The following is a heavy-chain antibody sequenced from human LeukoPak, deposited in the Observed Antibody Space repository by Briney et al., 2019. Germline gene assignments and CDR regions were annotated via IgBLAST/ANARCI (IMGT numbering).Heavy chain of an antibody. D-gene: IGHD5-18*01. V-gene: IGHV3-23*01. CDR1: GFTFSSYA. J-gene: IGHJ4*02. Sequence: PGGSLRLSCAASGFTFSSYAMSWVRQAPGKGLEWVSAISGSGGSTYYADSVKGRFTISRDNSKNTLYLRMNSLRAEDTAVYYCAKHLKAAMALFDYWGQGTLVTVSS. CDR3: AKHLKAAMALFDY. CDR2: ISGSGGST.